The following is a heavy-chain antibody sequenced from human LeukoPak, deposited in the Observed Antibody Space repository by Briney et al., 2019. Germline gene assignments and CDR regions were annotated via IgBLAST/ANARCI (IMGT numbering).Heavy chain of an antibody. CDR1: GYTFTGYY. V-gene: IGHV1-2*02. Sequence: ASVKVSCKASGYTFTGYYMHWVRQAPGQGLEWMGWINPNSGGTNYAQKFQGRVTMTEDTSTDTAYMELSSLRSEDTAVYYCATRRLPYYFDYWGQGTLVTVPS. CDR2: INPNSGGT. CDR3: ATRRLPYYFDY. D-gene: IGHD3-16*01. J-gene: IGHJ4*02.